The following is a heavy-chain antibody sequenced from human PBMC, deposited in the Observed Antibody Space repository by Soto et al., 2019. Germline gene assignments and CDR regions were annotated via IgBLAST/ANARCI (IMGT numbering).Heavy chain of an antibody. Sequence: SLRLSCAASGFTFDDYAMHWVRQAPGKGLEWVSGISWNSGSIGYADSVKGRFTISRDNAKNSLYLQMNSLRAEDTVLYYCATLLGIYFFITSCYLGAIRHGMDFWGQGTTVTVSS. V-gene: IGHV3-9*01. D-gene: IGHD2-2*01. J-gene: IGHJ6*02. CDR1: GFTFDDYA. CDR3: ATLLGIYFFITSCYLGAIRHGMDF. CDR2: ISWNSGSI.